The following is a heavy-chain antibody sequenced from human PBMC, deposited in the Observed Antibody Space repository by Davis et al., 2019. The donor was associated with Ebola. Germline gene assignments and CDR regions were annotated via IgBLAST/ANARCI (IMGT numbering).Heavy chain of an antibody. V-gene: IGHV3-21*01. D-gene: IGHD1-1*01. Sequence: GESLKISCAASGFTFVNYAMSWFRQAPGKGLEWVSSIYNSGDYKYYADSVKGRFTISRDNSKFSVYLEMNSLRAEDTAVYYCARGSENWNYVDYWGQGTLVTVSS. CDR2: IYNSGDYK. CDR1: GFTFVNYA. J-gene: IGHJ4*02. CDR3: ARGSENWNYVDY.